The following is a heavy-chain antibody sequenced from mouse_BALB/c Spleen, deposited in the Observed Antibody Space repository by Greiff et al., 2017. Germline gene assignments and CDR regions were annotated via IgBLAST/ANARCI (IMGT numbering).Heavy chain of an antibody. CDR2: IYPGSGST. V-gene: IGHV1S22*01. Sequence: LQQPGSELVRPGASVKLSCKASGYTFTSYWMHWVKQRPGQGLEWIGNIYPGSGSTNYDEKFKSKATLTVDTSSSIAYMQLSSLTSEDSAVYYCTNGNPYWGQGTTLTVSS. D-gene: IGHD2-1*01. CDR1: GYTFTSYW. J-gene: IGHJ2*01. CDR3: TNGNPY.